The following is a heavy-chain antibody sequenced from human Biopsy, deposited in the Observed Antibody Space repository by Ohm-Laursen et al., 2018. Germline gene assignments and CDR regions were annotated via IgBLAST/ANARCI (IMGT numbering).Heavy chain of an antibody. CDR2: ITCHRGFT. V-gene: IGHV3-9*01. D-gene: IGHD6-13*01. J-gene: IGHJ4*02. CDR3: VKDRRYLAAGSSGYDY. CDR1: LFPFYDFS. Sequence: SLRLSFPSALFPFYDFSMPFFLQVPVNVLYFFSFITCHRGFTGYADSLKGRFILSRDNAKNTLFLQMNSLREEDTAHYYCVKDRRYLAAGSSGYDYWGQGTLVTVSS.